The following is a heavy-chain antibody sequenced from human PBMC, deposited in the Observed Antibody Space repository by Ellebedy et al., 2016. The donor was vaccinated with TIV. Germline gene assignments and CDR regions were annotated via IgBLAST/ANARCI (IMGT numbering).Heavy chain of an antibody. V-gene: IGHV4-39*01. CDR3: ARGGAAGSSDYYYGMDV. J-gene: IGHJ6*01. Sequence: MPGGSLRLSCTVSGASISTFSDFWGWIRQPPGKGLEWIGSLSYSGRAYYNPSLKSRVTISVDRSKNQFSLNVTSVTAADTAVYYCARGGAAGSSDYYYGMDVWGQGTTVTVSS. CDR2: LSYSGRA. D-gene: IGHD6-13*01. CDR1: GASISTFSDF.